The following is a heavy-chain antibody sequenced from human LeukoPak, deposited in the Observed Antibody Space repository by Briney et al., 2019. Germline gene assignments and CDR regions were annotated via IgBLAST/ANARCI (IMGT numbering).Heavy chain of an antibody. Sequence: GASVKVSCKASGYTFTGYYIHWVRQAPGQGLEWMGWINPNINGTNYAQKFQGRVTMTGDRSISTAYMELSRLRSDDTAVYYCARTQSIRIAVAGTLGYWGQGTLVTVSS. D-gene: IGHD6-19*01. V-gene: IGHV1-2*02. J-gene: IGHJ4*02. CDR3: ARTQSIRIAVAGTLGY. CDR1: GYTFTGYY. CDR2: INPNINGT.